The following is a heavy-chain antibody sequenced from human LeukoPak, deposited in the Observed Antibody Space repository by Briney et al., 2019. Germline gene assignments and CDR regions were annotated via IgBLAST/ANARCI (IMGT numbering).Heavy chain of an antibody. D-gene: IGHD6-19*01. Sequence: ASVTVSCKASGYTFTSYYMHWVRQAPGQGLEWMGVINLSGGSTSYAQKFQGRVTMTRDTSTSTVYMELSSLRSEDTAVYYCARDLPMEAVAGTGNWFDPWGQGTLVTVSS. CDR3: ARDLPMEAVAGTGNWFDP. J-gene: IGHJ5*02. V-gene: IGHV1-46*01. CDR2: INLSGGST. CDR1: GYTFTSYY.